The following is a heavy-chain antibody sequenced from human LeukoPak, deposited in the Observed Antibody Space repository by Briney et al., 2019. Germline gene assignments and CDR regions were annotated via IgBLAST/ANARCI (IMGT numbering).Heavy chain of an antibody. Sequence: SVKVSCKASGGTFSSYAIAWVRQAPGQGLEWVGRIIPILGMTTYAQKFQGRVTITADKSTSTAYMELSSLRSDDTAVYYCARTNYYDSSGYQGAGTYYYGMDVWGPGTTVTVSS. CDR2: IIPILGMT. J-gene: IGHJ6*02. CDR1: GGTFSSYA. D-gene: IGHD3-22*01. CDR3: ARTNYYDSSGYQGAGTYYYGMDV. V-gene: IGHV1-69*04.